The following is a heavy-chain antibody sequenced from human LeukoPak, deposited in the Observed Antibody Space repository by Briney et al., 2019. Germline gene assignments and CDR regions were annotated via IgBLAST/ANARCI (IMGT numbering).Heavy chain of an antibody. D-gene: IGHD3-22*01. CDR1: GFTFSSYG. V-gene: IGHV3-30*02. J-gene: IGHJ4*02. Sequence: PGGSLRLSCAASGFTFSSYGMHWVRQAPGKGLEWVAFIRYDGSNKYYADSVKGRFTISRDNSKNTLYLQMNSLRAEDTAVYYCAKDHYYDSSGYYDLDYWGQGTLVTVSS. CDR2: IRYDGSNK. CDR3: AKDHYYDSSGYYDLDY.